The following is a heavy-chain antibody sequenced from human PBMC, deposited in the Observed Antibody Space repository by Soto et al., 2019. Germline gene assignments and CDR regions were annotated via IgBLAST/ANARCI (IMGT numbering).Heavy chain of an antibody. CDR2: INAGNGNT. Sequence: GASVKVSCKASGYTLTSYAMHWVRQAPGQRLERMGWINAGNGNTKYSQKFQGRVTITRDTSASTAYMELSSLRSEDTAVYYCARGPGGPDGPGDYWGQGTLVTVSS. J-gene: IGHJ4*02. CDR1: GYTLTSYA. CDR3: ARGPGGPDGPGDY. D-gene: IGHD2-15*01. V-gene: IGHV1-3*01.